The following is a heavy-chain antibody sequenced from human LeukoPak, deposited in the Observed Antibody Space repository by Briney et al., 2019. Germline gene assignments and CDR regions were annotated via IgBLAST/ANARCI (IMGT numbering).Heavy chain of an antibody. CDR3: AKAHCTNGVCYSALDY. Sequence: GGSLRLSCAASGFTFSNYAMHWVRQAPGKGLEWVAVISYDGSNKYYADSVKGRFTISRDNSKNTLYLQMNSLRAEDTAVYYCAKAHCTNGVCYSALDYWGQGTLVTVSS. D-gene: IGHD2-8*01. CDR1: GFTFSNYA. CDR2: ISYDGSNK. V-gene: IGHV3-30*04. J-gene: IGHJ4*02.